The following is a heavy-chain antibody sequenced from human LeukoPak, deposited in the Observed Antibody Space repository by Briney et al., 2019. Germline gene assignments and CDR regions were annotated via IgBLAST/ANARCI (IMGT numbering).Heavy chain of an antibody. CDR3: AKQLTAGGYYFDY. CDR2: ISGGGETT. J-gene: IGHJ4*02. V-gene: IGHV3-23*01. D-gene: IGHD6-13*01. CDR1: GFTFSSYA. Sequence: GGSLRLSCAASGFTFSSYAMSWVRQAPGEGPEWVSGISGGGETTYYADSVKGRFTISRDNSKNSLYLQMNSLRAEAPAVYYCAKQLTAGGYYFDYWRQGTLVTVSS.